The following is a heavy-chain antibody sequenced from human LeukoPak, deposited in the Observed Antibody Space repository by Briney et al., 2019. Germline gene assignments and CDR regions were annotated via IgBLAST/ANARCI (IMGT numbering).Heavy chain of an antibody. CDR1: GGSFSGYY. CDR2: INHSGST. V-gene: IGHV4-34*01. D-gene: IGHD3-10*01. CDR3: ARTGYYGSGSYYIKNDY. J-gene: IGHJ4*02. Sequence: SETLSLTCAVYGGSFSGYYWSWIRQPPGKGPEWIGEINHSGSTNYNPSLKSRVTISVDTSKNQFSLKLSSVTAADTAVYYCARTGYYGSGSYYIKNDYWGQGTLVTVSS.